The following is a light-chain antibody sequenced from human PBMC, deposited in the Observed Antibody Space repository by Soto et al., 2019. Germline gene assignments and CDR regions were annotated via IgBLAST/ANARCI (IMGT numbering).Light chain of an antibody. CDR1: SGDIGGYNY. CDR2: EVS. V-gene: IGLV2-14*01. CDR3: SAYTSSSTLV. Sequence: QSALTQPASVSGSPGQSITISCTGTSGDIGGYNYVSWYQQHPGKAPKFMIYEVSNRPSGVSNRVSGSKSGNTASLTISGLQAEDEADYYCSAYTSSSTLVFGGGTKVTVL. J-gene: IGLJ3*02.